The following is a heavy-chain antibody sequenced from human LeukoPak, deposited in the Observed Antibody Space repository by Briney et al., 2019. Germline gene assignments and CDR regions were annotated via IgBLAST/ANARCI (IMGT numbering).Heavy chain of an antibody. Sequence: SQTLSLTCAISGDSVSSNSAAWNWHRQSPSRGLEWLRRTYYRSKWYNYYAVSVKSRITINQDTSKNQFSLQLNSVSPENTAVYYCARIEYSSSSVRFDYWGQGTLVTVSS. CDR2: TYYRSKWYN. V-gene: IGHV6-1*01. D-gene: IGHD6-6*01. J-gene: IGHJ4*02. CDR3: ARIEYSSSSVRFDY. CDR1: GDSVSSNSAA.